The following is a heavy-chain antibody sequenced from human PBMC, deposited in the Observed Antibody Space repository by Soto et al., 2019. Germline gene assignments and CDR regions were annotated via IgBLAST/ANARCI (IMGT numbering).Heavy chain of an antibody. CDR2: IYHSGST. V-gene: IGHV4-30-2*01. CDR1: GGSISSGGYS. D-gene: IGHD2-15*01. Sequence: PSETLSLTCAVSGGSISSGGYSWSWIRQPPGKGLEWIGYIYHSGSTYYNPSLKSRVTISVDRSKNQFSLKLSSVTAADTAVYYCARANYCSGGSCYSWSRSNAEAFDIWGQGTMVTVSS. J-gene: IGHJ3*02. CDR3: ARANYCSGGSCYSWSRSNAEAFDI.